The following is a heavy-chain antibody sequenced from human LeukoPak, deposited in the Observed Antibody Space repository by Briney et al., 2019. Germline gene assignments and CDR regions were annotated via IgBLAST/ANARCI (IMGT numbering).Heavy chain of an antibody. CDR3: ARGFTVVVVPAAIPYNWFDP. Sequence: GGSLRLSCAASGFTFSSYSMNWVRQAPGKGLEWVSSISRSSSYIYYADSVKGRFTMSRDNAKNSLYLQMNSLRAEDTAVYYCARGFTVVVVPAAIPYNWFDPWGQGTLVTVSS. V-gene: IGHV3-21*01. CDR2: ISRSSSYI. J-gene: IGHJ5*02. D-gene: IGHD2-2*01. CDR1: GFTFSSYS.